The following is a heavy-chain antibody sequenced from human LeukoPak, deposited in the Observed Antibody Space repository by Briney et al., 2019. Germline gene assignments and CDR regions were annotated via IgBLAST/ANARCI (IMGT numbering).Heavy chain of an antibody. Sequence: PGGSLRLSCAASGFTFSSYALHWVRQAPGQGLEWVAVISYDGTNKYYADSVKGRFTISRDNSKNTLYLQMNSLRAEDTAVYYCARHGKVTTATTSHDFYIWGQGQIVTVSS. CDR2: ISYDGTNK. J-gene: IGHJ3*02. V-gene: IGHV3-30-3*01. CDR1: GFTFSSYA. CDR3: ARHGKVTTATTSHDFYI. D-gene: IGHD4-17*01.